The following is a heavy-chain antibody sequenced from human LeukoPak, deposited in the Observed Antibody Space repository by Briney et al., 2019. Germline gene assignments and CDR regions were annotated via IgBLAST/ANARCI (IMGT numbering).Heavy chain of an antibody. CDR3: ARDGNYLLWFGENHMDV. J-gene: IGHJ6*03. V-gene: IGHV4-59*12. D-gene: IGHD3-10*01. Sequence: SETLSLTCTVSGGSINGYYWSWIRQSPGKGLESLGYIYYTGSTNYNPSLKSRVTISVDTSKNQFSLKLSSVTAADTAVYYCARDGNYLLWFGENHMDVWGKGTTVTISS. CDR2: IYYTGST. CDR1: GGSINGYY.